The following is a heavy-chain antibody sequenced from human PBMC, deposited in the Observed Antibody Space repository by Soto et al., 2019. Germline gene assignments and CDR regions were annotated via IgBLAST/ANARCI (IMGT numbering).Heavy chain of an antibody. D-gene: IGHD5-12*01. V-gene: IGHV4-30-2*01. CDR2: IYHSGST. J-gene: IGHJ5*02. CDR3: ARHRDGYNLNWFDP. Sequence: SETLSLTCAVSGGSISSGGYSWSWIRQPPGKGLEWIGYIYHSGSTYYNPSLKSRVTISVDRSKNQFSLKLSSVTAADTAVYYCARHRDGYNLNWFDPRGQGTQVTVSS. CDR1: GGSISSGGYS.